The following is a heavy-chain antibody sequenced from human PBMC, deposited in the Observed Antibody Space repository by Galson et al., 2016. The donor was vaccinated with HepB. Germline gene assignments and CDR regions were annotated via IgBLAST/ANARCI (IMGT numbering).Heavy chain of an antibody. CDR2: IYETGTA. CDR1: GGSISSNYW. J-gene: IGHJ4*02. V-gene: IGHV4-4*02. CDR3: TRGNLGTYATMAFDY. D-gene: IGHD1-7*01. Sequence: SETLSLTCDVSGGSISSNYWWGWVRQSPEKGFEWIGEIYETGTANYNPPFTRRATISVDKSKNQISLNLDSVTAADTATYYCTRGNLGTYATMAFDYWGQGTLVSVSS.